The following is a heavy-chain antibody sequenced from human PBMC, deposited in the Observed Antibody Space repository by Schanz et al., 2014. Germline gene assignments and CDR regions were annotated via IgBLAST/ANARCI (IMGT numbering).Heavy chain of an antibody. V-gene: IGHV1-3*04. J-gene: IGHJ4*02. Sequence: QVYLVQSGAEVKRPGASVKVSCKASEYSFTSYSMHWVRQAPGQRLEWMGWINTGSGDTKYSQNFQGRVTITRDTSASTAYMALTDLRSDDTAVYYCARDRRFFDRDDLYYFDSWGQGTLVTVSS. CDR2: INTGSGDT. CDR1: EYSFTSYS. CDR3: ARDRRFFDRDDLYYFDS. D-gene: IGHD3-3*01.